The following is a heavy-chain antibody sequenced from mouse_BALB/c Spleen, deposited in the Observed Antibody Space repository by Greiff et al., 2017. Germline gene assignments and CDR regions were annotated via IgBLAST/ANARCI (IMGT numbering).Heavy chain of an antibody. D-gene: IGHD4-1*01. J-gene: IGHJ3*01. V-gene: IGHV7-3*02. CDR1: GFTFTDYY. Sequence: EVQLVESGGGLVQPGGSLRLSCATSGFTFTDYYMSWVRQPPGKALEWLGFIRNKANGYTTEYSASVKGRFTISRDNSQSILYLQMNTLRAEDSATYYCARVLELTGNRAFAYWGQGTLVTVSA. CDR3: ARVLELTGNRAFAY. CDR2: IRNKANGYTT.